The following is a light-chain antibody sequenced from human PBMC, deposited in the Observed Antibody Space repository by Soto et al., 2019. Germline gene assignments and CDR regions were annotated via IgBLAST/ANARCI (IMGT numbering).Light chain of an antibody. CDR2: EVS. CDR3: TSKTSSTYVV. CDR1: SSDVGGYKY. J-gene: IGLJ2*01. V-gene: IGLV2-14*01. Sequence: QSALTQPASVSGSPGQSITISCTGTSSDVGGYKYVSWYQQHPGKAPKLMIYEVSNRPSGVSNRFSGSKSGNTASLTISGLQAEDEADYYCTSKTSSTYVVFGGGTNSPS.